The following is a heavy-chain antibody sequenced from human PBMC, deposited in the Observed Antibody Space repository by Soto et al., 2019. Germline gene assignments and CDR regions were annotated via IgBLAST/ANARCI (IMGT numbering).Heavy chain of an antibody. Sequence: PGGSLRLSCAASGFTFSSYGMHWVRQAPGKGLEWVAVISYDGSNKYYADSVKGRFTISRDNSKNTLYLQMNSLRAEDTAVYYCATVAYSGSFFAHWGQGTLVTVSS. D-gene: IGHD1-26*01. J-gene: IGHJ5*02. CDR2: ISYDGSNK. CDR3: ATVAYSGSFFAH. CDR1: GFTFSSYG. V-gene: IGHV3-30*03.